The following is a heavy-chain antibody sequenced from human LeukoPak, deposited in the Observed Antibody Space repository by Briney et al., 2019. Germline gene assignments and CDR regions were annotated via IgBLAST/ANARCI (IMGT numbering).Heavy chain of an antibody. D-gene: IGHD3-22*01. CDR2: IIPIFGTA. J-gene: IGHJ4*02. CDR3: AETYYYDSSGYYSDY. Sequence: GASVKVSCKASGGTFSSYAISWVRQAPGQGLEWTGRIIPIFGTANYAQKFQGRVTITTDESTSTAYMELSSLRSEDTAVYYCAETYYYDSSGYYSDYWGQGTLVTVSS. V-gene: IGHV1-69*05. CDR1: GGTFSSYA.